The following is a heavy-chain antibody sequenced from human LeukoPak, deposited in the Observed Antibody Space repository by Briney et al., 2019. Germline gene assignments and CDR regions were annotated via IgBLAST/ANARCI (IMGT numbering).Heavy chain of an antibody. Sequence: SPTLSLTCAISGDSVSSNSAAWNWLRQSPSRGLEWLGRTYYRSKWYYDYAVSVKSRITINPDTSKNQFSLQLNSVTPEDTAVYYCARFYYDTSGHGAFDIWGQGTMVTVSS. J-gene: IGHJ3*02. CDR2: TYYRSKWYY. CDR1: GDSVSSNSAA. V-gene: IGHV6-1*01. D-gene: IGHD3-22*01. CDR3: ARFYYDTSGHGAFDI.